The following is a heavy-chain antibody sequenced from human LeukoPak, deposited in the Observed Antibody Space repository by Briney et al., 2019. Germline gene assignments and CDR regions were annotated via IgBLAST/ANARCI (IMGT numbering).Heavy chain of an antibody. V-gene: IGHV3-13*01. J-gene: IGHJ4*02. CDR2: IGTAGDT. D-gene: IGHD1-26*01. Sequence: GGSLRLSCAASGFTFSSYDMHWVRQATGKGLESVSAIGTAGDTYYPGSVKGRFTISRENAKNSLYLQMNSLRAGDTAVYYCARRGSYGGFDYWGQGTLVTVSS. CDR3: ARRGSYGGFDY. CDR1: GFTFSSYD.